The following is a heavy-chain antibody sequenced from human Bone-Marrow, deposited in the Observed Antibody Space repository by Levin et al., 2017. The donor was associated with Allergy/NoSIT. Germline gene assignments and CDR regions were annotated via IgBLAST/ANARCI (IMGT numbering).Heavy chain of an antibody. CDR2: IYHSGST. D-gene: IGHD3-3*01. Sequence: SETLSLTCAVSGGSISSGGYSWSWIRQPPGKGLEWIGYIYHSGSTYYNPSLKSRVTISVDRSKNQFSLKLSSVTAADTAVYYCARGRDYDFWSGYYGGGGFDYWGQGTLVTVSS. J-gene: IGHJ4*02. V-gene: IGHV4-30-2*01. CDR1: GGSISSGGYS. CDR3: ARGRDYDFWSGYYGGGGFDY.